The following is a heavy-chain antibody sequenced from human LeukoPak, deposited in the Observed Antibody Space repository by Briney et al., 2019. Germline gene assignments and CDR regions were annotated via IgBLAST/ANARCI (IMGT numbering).Heavy chain of an antibody. CDR2: IYYSGST. J-gene: IGHJ4*02. V-gene: IGHV4-59*01. CDR1: GGSISSYY. Sequence: PSETLSLTCTVSGGSISSYYWSWIRQPPGKGLEWIGYIYYSGSTNYNPPLKSRVTISVDTSKNQFSLKLSSVTAADTAVYYCARSAAAGFFDYWGQGTLVTVSS. CDR3: ARSAAAGFFDY. D-gene: IGHD6-13*01.